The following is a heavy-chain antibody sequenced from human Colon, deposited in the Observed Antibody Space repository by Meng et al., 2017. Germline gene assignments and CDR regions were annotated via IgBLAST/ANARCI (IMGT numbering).Heavy chain of an antibody. CDR3: ASGMKYCSSTSCYGQFDY. V-gene: IGHV4-4*02. J-gene: IGHJ4*02. D-gene: IGHD2-2*01. CDR2: IYHSGST. Sequence: VNASGPRSRTCAVLGGSFGSSTRWSWFRRPPGKGREWIGEIYHSGSTNYTPSLKSRVTISVDKSKNQFSLKLSSVTAADTAVYYCASGMKYCSSTSCYGQFDYWGQGTLVTVSS. CDR1: GGSFGSSTR.